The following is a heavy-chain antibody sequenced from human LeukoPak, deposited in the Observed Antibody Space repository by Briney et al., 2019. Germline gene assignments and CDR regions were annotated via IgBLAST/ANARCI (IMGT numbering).Heavy chain of an antibody. V-gene: IGHV3-53*01. J-gene: IGHJ2*01. CDR3: ASGLAVTATTFWYFDL. CDR1: GLTVSSNY. D-gene: IGHD2-21*02. CDR2: IYSGGST. Sequence: PGGSLRLSCAVSGLTVSSNYMSWVRQAPGKGLEWVSAIYSGGSTFYADSVKGRFTISRDNSKNTLYLQMNSLRAEDTAVYYCASGLAVTATTFWYFDLWGRGTLVTVSS.